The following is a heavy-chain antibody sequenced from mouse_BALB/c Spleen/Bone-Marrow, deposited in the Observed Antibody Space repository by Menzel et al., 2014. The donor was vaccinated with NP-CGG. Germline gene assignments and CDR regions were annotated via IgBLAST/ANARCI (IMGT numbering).Heavy chain of an antibody. Sequence: QVQLQQPGAELVRPGTSVTGSCKASGYAFTNYLIEWVKQRPGQGLEWIGVINPGSGGTNYCEKFKGKATLTADKSSSPAYMQLSSLTAHDSAVYFCARSTGTLFDHRGQGPTPTVSS. V-gene: IGHV1-54*01. J-gene: IGHJ2*01. D-gene: IGHD4-1*02. CDR2: INPGSGGT. CDR3: ARSTGTLFDH. CDR1: GYAFTNYL.